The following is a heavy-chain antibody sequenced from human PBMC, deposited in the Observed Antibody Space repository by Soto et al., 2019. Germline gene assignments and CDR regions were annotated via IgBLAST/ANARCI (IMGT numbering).Heavy chain of an antibody. D-gene: IGHD2-21*02. CDR1: GGTFSSYD. CDR3: ARSLRTPVVTRPFDY. J-gene: IGHJ4*02. V-gene: IGHV1-69*01. Sequence: QVQLVQSGAEVKKPGSSVKVSCKASGGTFSSYDISWVRQAPGQGLEWMGGIIPIFGTANYAQKFQGRVTITAHESTSTAYMELSSLRSEDTAVYYCARSLRTPVVTRPFDYWGQGTLVTVSS. CDR2: IIPIFGTA.